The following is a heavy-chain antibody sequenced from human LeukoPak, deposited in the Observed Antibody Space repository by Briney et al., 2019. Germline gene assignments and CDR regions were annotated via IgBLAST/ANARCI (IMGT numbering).Heavy chain of an antibody. CDR1: GFTFSSYW. D-gene: IGHD1-26*01. Sequence: GGSLRLSCAASGFTFSSYWMHWVRQAPGKGLEWVSRINSDGSSTSYADSVKGRFTVSRDNAKNTLYLQMNSLRAEDTAVYYCARDGGSYYGYWGQGTLVTVSS. V-gene: IGHV3-74*01. J-gene: IGHJ4*02. CDR3: ARDGGSYYGY. CDR2: INSDGSST.